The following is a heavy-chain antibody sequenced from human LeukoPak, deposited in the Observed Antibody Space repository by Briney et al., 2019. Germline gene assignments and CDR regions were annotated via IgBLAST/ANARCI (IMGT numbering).Heavy chain of an antibody. J-gene: IGHJ6*02. CDR1: GGSLSSSSYY. V-gene: IGHV4-39*01. CDR3: ARLRCISTSCYFYYYYYGMDV. Sequence: SETLSLTCTVSGGSLSSSSYYWGWIRQPPGKGLEWIGSMYYTGSTYYNPSLKSRVTISVDTSKNQFSLKLSSVTAADTAVYYCARLRCISTSCYFYYYYYGMDVWGQGTTVTVSS. CDR2: MYYTGST. D-gene: IGHD2-2*01.